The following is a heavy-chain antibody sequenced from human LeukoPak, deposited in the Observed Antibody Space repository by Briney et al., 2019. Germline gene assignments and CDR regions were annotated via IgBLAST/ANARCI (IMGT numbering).Heavy chain of an antibody. CDR1: GFTFSNYW. Sequence: PGGSLRLSCAASGFTFSNYWMHWVRQAPGKGLVWVSRINGDGSSTTYADSVKGRFTISRDNAKNTLYLQMNGLRAEDTAVYYCAKVPGRSGSYDLGYWGQGTLVTVSS. J-gene: IGHJ4*02. D-gene: IGHD1-26*01. CDR3: AKVPGRSGSYDLGY. V-gene: IGHV3-74*01. CDR2: INGDGSST.